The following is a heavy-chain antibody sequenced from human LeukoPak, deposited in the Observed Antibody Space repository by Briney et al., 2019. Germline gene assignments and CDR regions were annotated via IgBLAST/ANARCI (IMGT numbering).Heavy chain of an antibody. D-gene: IGHD2-21*01. V-gene: IGHV3-74*01. CDR1: GFMFSSYW. Sequence: GGSLRLSCVASGFMFSSYWMNWVRQAPGKGLVWVSRINIGGRSISYAESAKGRFTMSRDNAENTLYLEMNNLRVDDTAVYYCVRDVWGDRDSYFDYWGQGTLVTVSA. J-gene: IGHJ4*02. CDR2: INIGGRSI. CDR3: VRDVWGDRDSYFDY.